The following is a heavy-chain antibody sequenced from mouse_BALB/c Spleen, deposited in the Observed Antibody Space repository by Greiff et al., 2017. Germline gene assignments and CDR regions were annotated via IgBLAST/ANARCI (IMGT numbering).Heavy chain of an antibody. Sequence: QVQLKQPGAELVKPGASVKLSCKASGYTFTSYWMHWVKQRPGQGLEWIGEINPSNGRTNYNEKFKSKATLTVDKSSSTAYMQLSSLTSEDSAVYYCARDGSSYSFAYWGQGTLVTVSA. CDR2: INPSNGRT. D-gene: IGHD1-1*01. J-gene: IGHJ3*01. V-gene: IGHV1S81*02. CDR1: GYTFTSYW. CDR3: ARDGSSYSFAY.